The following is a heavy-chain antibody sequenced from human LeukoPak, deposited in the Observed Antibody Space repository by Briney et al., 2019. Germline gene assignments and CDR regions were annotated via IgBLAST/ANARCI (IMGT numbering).Heavy chain of an antibody. CDR3: AGGGGYSGYAPY. J-gene: IGHJ4*02. D-gene: IGHD5-12*01. CDR2: IDPSDSYT. Sequence: GESLRISCKGSRYSFTNYWISWVRQMPGKGLEWTGRIDPSDSYTNYSPSFQGHVTISADKSISTAYLQWSSLKASDTAMYYCAGGGGYSGYAPYWGQGTLVTVSS. CDR1: RYSFTNYW. V-gene: IGHV5-10-1*01.